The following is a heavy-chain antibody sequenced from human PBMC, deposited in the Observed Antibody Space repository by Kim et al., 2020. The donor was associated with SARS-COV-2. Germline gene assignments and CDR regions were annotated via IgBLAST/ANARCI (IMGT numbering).Heavy chain of an antibody. CDR3: ARVHPGYDYGVYFDY. CDR1: GYSFTSYW. Sequence: GESLKISCKGSGYSFTSYWIGWVRQMPGKGLEWMWIIYPGDSDTRYSPSFQGQVTISADKSISTAYLQWSSLKASDTAMYYCARVHPGYDYGVYFDYWGQGTLVTVSS. D-gene: IGHD5-12*01. V-gene: IGHV5-51*01. CDR2: IYPGDSDT. J-gene: IGHJ4*02.